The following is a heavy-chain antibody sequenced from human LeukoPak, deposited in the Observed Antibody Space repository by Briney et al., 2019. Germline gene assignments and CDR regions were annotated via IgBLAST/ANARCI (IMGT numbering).Heavy chain of an antibody. V-gene: IGHV3-30*02. CDR3: AKDLMRDRWFGES. D-gene: IGHD3-10*01. CDR2: IRYDGNDK. Sequence: GGSLRLSCAASGFTFSYYGMHWVRHAPGKGLEWVAFIRYDGNDKFYADSVKGRFAISRDTSRNTLYLQMNSLRAEDTAVYYCAKDLMRDRWFGESWGQGTLVTVSS. CDR1: GFTFSYYG. J-gene: IGHJ5*02.